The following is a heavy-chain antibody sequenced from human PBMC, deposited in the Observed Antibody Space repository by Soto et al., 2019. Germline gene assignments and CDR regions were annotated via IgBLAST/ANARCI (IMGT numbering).Heavy chain of an antibody. J-gene: IGHJ1*01. Sequence: PSETLSLTCTVSGGSISSSYWSWIRQPPGKGLEWIGYIYYSGSTNYNPSLKSRVTISVDTSKNQFSLKLSSVTAADTAVYFCARLGAFYQAMDSWGQGTLVTVSS. CDR3: ARLGAFYQAMDS. D-gene: IGHD2-2*01. CDR1: GGSISSSY. V-gene: IGHV4-59*01. CDR2: IYYSGST.